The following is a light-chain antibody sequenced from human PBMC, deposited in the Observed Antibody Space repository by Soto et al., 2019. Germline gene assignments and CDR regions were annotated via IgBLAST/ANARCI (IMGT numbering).Light chain of an antibody. J-gene: IGKJ1*01. CDR1: QTIGSW. CDR2: DAS. Sequence: IHMTHSPSTLSASVGDRFTVTLRASQTIGSWLAWYQQKPGRAPKLLIFDASSLESGVPSRFSGNGSGTEFTLTISGLQPDDFASYYCQQYNSYSGMFGQGTKVDIK. V-gene: IGKV1-5*01. CDR3: QQYNSYSGM.